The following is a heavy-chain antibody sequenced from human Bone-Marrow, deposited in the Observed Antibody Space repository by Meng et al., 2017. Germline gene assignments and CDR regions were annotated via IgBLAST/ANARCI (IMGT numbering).Heavy chain of an antibody. CDR2: IYSGGNT. CDR3: ARSPIGKYDLSALPLDY. D-gene: IGHD3-22*01. Sequence: GGSLRLSCAASGFSVSHNYMSWVRQAPGKGLEWVSVIYSGGNTYYADSVKGRFTISRDNSKNTMFLQINSLRAEDTAVYYCARSPIGKYDLSALPLDYWGQGTLVTVSS. V-gene: IGHV3-66*02. CDR1: GFSVSHNY. J-gene: IGHJ4*02.